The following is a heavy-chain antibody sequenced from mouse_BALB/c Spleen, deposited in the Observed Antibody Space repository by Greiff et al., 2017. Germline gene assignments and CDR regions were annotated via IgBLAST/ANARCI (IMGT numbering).Heavy chain of an antibody. Sequence: EVQLQQSGPGLVKPSQSLSLTCTVTGYSITSDYAWNWIRQFPGNKLEWMGYISYSGSTSYNPSLKSRISITRDTSKNQFFLQLNSVTTEDTATYNCARAWGYDEGAWFAYWGQGTLVTVSA. V-gene: IGHV3-2*02. J-gene: IGHJ3*01. CDR3: ARAWGYDEGAWFAY. CDR2: ISYSGST. CDR1: GYSITSDYA. D-gene: IGHD2-2*01.